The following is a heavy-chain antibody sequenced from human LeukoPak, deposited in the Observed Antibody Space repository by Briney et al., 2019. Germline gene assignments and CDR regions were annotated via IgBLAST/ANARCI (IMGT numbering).Heavy chain of an antibody. D-gene: IGHD5-18*01. J-gene: IGHJ4*02. CDR2: INPNNGGT. Sequence: ASVKVSCKASGYTFTGYYIHWVRQAPGQGPEWMGRINPNNGGTNYAQKFQGRVTMTRDMSMSTAYMELSSLRSEDTAVYYCARGGYSYASDYWGQGTLVTVSS. CDR1: GYTFTGYY. CDR3: ARGGYSYASDY. V-gene: IGHV1-2*06.